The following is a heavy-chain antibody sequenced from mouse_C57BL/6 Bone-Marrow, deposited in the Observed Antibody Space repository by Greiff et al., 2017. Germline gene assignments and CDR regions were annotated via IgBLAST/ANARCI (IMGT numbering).Heavy chain of an antibody. J-gene: IGHJ2*01. CDR2: IYPTSGRT. V-gene: IGHV1-55*01. CDR3: ARSGPLGRSFDY. D-gene: IGHD4-1*01. Sequence: VQLQQPGAELVKPGASVKMSCKASGYTFTSYWITWVKQRPGQGLEWIGDIYPTSGRTNYNAKFKNKAILTVDTSSNTAYMQLSSLTSEDSAVFYCARSGPLGRSFDYWGQGTTLTVSS. CDR1: GYTFTSYW.